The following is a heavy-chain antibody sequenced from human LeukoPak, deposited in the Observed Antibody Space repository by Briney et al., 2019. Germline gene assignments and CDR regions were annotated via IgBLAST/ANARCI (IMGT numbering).Heavy chain of an antibody. D-gene: IGHD3-3*01. J-gene: IGHJ4*02. V-gene: IGHV3-7*01. Sequence: PGGSLRLSCAASGFTFSSYWMSWVRQAPGKGLEWVANINQDGSEKNSVDSVKGRFTHSRDNAKDSLHLQMNSLRAEDTAAYYCASQSGKLRSEGYWGQGTLVTVSS. CDR1: GFTFSSYW. CDR3: ASQSGKLRSEGY. CDR2: INQDGSEK.